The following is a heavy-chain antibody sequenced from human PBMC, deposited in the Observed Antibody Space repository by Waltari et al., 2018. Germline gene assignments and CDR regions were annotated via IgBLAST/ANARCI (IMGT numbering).Heavy chain of an antibody. Sequence: EVQLVESGGGLVKPGGSLRLSCAASGFRFNAYTMNWVRQTPWKGLEWVSSIGSSSTYTYYADSVKGRFTISRDNAANSLYLEMNALRPDDTGVYYCASHPEDFYYYMDVWGKGTTVTVSS. CDR3: ASHPEDFYYYMDV. CDR2: IGSSSTYT. CDR1: GFRFNAYT. J-gene: IGHJ6*03. V-gene: IGHV3-21*06.